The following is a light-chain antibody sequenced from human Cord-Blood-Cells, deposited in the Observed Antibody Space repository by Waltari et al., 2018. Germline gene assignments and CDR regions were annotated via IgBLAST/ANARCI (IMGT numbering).Light chain of an antibody. CDR1: QGISNS. J-gene: IGKJ3*01. V-gene: IGKV1-NL1*01. Sequence: DIQMTQSPSSLSASVGDRVTITCRASQGISNSLAWYQQKPGKAPKLLLYSASRLESGVPSRFSGSGSGTDYTLAISSLQPEYFATYFCQQYYSTPVFTFGPGTKVDIK. CDR3: QQYYSTPVFT. CDR2: SAS.